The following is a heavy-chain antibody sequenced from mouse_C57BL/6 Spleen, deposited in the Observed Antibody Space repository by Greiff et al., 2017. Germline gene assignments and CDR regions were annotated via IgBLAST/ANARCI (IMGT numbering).Heavy chain of an antibody. CDR3: ARRGNWYFDV. CDR2: INPYNGGT. V-gene: IGHV1-19*01. Sequence: EVMLVESGPVLVKPGASVKMSCKASGYTFTDYYMNWVKQSHGKSLEWIGVINPYNGGTSYNQKFKGKATLTVDKSSSTAYMELNSLTSEDSAVYYCARRGNWYFDVWGTGTTVTVSS. CDR1: GYTFTDYY. J-gene: IGHJ1*03.